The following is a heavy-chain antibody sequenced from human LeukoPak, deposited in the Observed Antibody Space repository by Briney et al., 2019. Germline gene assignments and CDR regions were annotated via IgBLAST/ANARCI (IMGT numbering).Heavy chain of an antibody. J-gene: IGHJ4*02. D-gene: IGHD5-12*01. Sequence: PGGSLRLSCAGSGFSISNYWMSWVRQAPGKGLEWVGRIKSKTDGGTTDYAAPVKGRFTISRDDSKNTLYLQMNSLKTEDTAVYYCTTVGLVQRWLHSQGYYFDYWSQGTLVTVSS. CDR2: IKSKTDGGTT. CDR3: TTVGLVQRWLHSQGYYFDY. CDR1: GFSISNYW. V-gene: IGHV3-15*01.